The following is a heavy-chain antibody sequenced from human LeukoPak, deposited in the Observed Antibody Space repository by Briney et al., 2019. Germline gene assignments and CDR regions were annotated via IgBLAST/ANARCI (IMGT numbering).Heavy chain of an antibody. V-gene: IGHV3-23*01. CDR1: GFTFSSYA. J-gene: IGHJ4*02. D-gene: IGHD2-2*01. Sequence: PGGSLRLSCAASGFTFSSYAMSWVRQAPGKGLEWVSAISGSGGSTYYADSVKGRFTISRDNSKNTLYLQMNSLRAEDTAVYYCAKVAEVACSSTSCFPFDYWGQGTLVTVSS. CDR2: ISGSGGST. CDR3: AKVAEVACSSTSCFPFDY.